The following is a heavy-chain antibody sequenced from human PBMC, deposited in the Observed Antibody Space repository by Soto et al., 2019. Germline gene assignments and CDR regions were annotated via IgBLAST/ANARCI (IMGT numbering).Heavy chain of an antibody. Sequence: TLSHTCTVSGGSISSGGYYGSWIRQHPGKGLEWIGYIYYSGSTYYNPSLKSRVTISVDTSKNQFSLKLSSVTAADTAVYYCARDNYDIPVWGQGTLVTAPQ. J-gene: IGHJ4*02. CDR3: ARDNYDIPV. D-gene: IGHD3-9*01. V-gene: IGHV4-31*03. CDR2: IYYSGST. CDR1: GGSISSGGYY.